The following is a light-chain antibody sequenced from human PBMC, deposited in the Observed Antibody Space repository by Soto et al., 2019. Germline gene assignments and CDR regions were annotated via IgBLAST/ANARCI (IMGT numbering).Light chain of an antibody. CDR3: QQYDNLPYT. CDR1: QDISNY. Sequence: DIRMTQSPSSLSASVGDRVTITCQASQDISNYLNWYQQKPWKAPKLLIYDASNLETGVPSRFSGSGSGTDFTFTISSLQPEDIATYYCQQYDNLPYTFGQGTKLEIK. V-gene: IGKV1-33*01. CDR2: DAS. J-gene: IGKJ2*01.